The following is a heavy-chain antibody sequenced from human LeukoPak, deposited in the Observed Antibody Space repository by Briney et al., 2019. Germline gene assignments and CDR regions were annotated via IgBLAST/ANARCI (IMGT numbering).Heavy chain of an antibody. CDR1: GFTFSSYA. CDR2: ISGSGGST. D-gene: IGHD3-10*01. J-gene: IGHJ3*02. CDR3: ANTIRGLLWFGEPAFDAFDI. Sequence: GESLKISCAASGFTFSSYAMSWVRQAPGKGLEWVSAISGSGGSTYYADSVKGRFTISRDNSKNTLYLQMNSLRAEDTAVYYCANTIRGLLWFGEPAFDAFDIWGQGTMVTVSS. V-gene: IGHV3-23*01.